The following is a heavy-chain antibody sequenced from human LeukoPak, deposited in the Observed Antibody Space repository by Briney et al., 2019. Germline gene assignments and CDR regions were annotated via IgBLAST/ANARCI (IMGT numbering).Heavy chain of an antibody. Sequence: ASVKVSCKASGGTFSSYAISWVRQAPGQGLEWMGGIIPNNGGTNYAQKFEGRVIMTRNTSSTVYMEVRRLRSDDTAIYYCARDAQFTVVVPAAKLNYMDVWGKGTTVTVSS. CDR1: GGTFSSYA. CDR2: IIPNNGGT. D-gene: IGHD2-2*01. V-gene: IGHV1-2*02. CDR3: ARDAQFTVVVPAAKLNYMDV. J-gene: IGHJ6*03.